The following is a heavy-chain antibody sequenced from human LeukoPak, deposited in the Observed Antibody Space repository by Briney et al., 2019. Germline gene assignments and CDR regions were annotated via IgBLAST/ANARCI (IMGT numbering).Heavy chain of an antibody. Sequence: SETLSLTCTVSGGSISSGGYYWSWIRQHPGKGLEWIGYIYYSGSTYYNPSLKSRVTISVDTSKNQFSLKLSSVTAADTAVYYCARVGEAMVRGVISYYFDYRGQGTLVTVSS. J-gene: IGHJ4*02. CDR1: GGSISSGGYY. D-gene: IGHD3-10*01. CDR3: ARVGEAMVRGVISYYFDY. V-gene: IGHV4-31*03. CDR2: IYYSGST.